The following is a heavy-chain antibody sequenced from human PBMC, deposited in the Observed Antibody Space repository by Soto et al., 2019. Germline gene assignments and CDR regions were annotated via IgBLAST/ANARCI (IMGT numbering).Heavy chain of an antibody. CDR1: GGSISSYY. CDR2: IYYSGST. Sequence: SETLSLTCTVSGGSISSYYWSWIRQPPGKGLEWVGYIYYSGSTNYNPSLKSRVTISVDTSKNQFSLKLSSVTAADTAVYYCSRGFGSGWSIRYYYYGMDVWGQGTPVTVSS. D-gene: IGHD6-19*01. J-gene: IGHJ6*02. CDR3: SRGFGSGWSIRYYYYGMDV. V-gene: IGHV4-59*01.